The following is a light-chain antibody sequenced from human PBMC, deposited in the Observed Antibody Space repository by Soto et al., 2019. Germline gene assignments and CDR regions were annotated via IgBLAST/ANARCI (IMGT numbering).Light chain of an antibody. V-gene: IGKV1-39*01. CDR2: AAS. CDR1: QSISSY. Sequence: DIQMTQSPSSLSASVGDRVTITCRASQSISSYLNWYQQKLGKAPKLLIYAASKLQSGVPSRFSGSGSMTDFTLTISSLQPEDFATYYCQQTYTTPRTFGHGTKVEIK. CDR3: QQTYTTPRT. J-gene: IGKJ1*01.